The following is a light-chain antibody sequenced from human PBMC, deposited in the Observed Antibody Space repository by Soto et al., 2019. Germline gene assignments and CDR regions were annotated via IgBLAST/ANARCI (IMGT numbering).Light chain of an antibody. J-gene: IGKJ2*01. CDR2: WAS. Sequence: DIVMTQSPDSLAVSLGERATINCKSSQSVLYSSSNDNYLAWFQQKPGQPPKLLIYWASTRASGVPDRFSGSGSETDFTLTSTSLQAGDVAVYYCQQSYTTQPTFGQGNKLEIK. V-gene: IGKV4-1*01. CDR1: QSVLYSSSNDNY. CDR3: QQSYTTQPT.